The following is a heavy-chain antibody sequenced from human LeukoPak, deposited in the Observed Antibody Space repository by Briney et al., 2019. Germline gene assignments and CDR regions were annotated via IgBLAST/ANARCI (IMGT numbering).Heavy chain of an antibody. CDR2: INGDGSST. D-gene: IGHD1-26*01. V-gene: IGHV3-74*01. CDR3: ARDPYRFAFDI. CDR1: GFAFNTYW. J-gene: IGHJ3*02. Sequence: PGGSLRLSCAASGFAFNTYWMHWVRQAPGTGLVWVSRINGDGSSTSYADFVKGRFTISRDNAKNSLYLQMNSLRAEDTAVYYCARDPYRFAFDIWGQGTVVLVSS.